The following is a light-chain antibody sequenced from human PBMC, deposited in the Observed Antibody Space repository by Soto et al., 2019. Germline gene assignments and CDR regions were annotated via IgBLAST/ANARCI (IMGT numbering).Light chain of an antibody. V-gene: IGKV3-11*01. Sequence: EIVLTQSPATLSLSPGEGATLSCRASQSVSSYLAWYQQKPGQAPRLLIYDTSNRATGIQARFSGSGSGTDFTLIISSLEPEDFAVYYCQQRSTWPVTFGLGTKVEV. J-gene: IGKJ1*01. CDR3: QQRSTWPVT. CDR2: DTS. CDR1: QSVSSY.